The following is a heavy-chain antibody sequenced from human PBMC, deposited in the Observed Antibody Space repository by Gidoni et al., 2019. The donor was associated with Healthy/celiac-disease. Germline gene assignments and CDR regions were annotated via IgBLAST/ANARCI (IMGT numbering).Heavy chain of an antibody. CDR2: ISSSGSTI. CDR3: ASPYGSGYYYYGMDV. J-gene: IGHJ6*02. CDR1: GFTFSRYE. D-gene: IGHD3-10*01. V-gene: IGHV3-48*03. Sequence: EVQLVESGGGLVQPGGSLRLSCAASGFTFSRYEMNWVRQAPGKGLECVSYISSSGSTIYYAASVKGRFTISRDNAKNSLYLQMNSLRAEDTAVYYCASPYGSGYYYYGMDVWGQGTTVTVSS.